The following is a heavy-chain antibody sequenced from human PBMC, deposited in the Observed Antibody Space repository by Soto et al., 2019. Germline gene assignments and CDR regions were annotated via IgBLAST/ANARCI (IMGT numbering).Heavy chain of an antibody. CDR2: INVYNGNT. J-gene: IGHJ5*02. V-gene: IGHV1-18*01. CDR1: GYTFTNYG. D-gene: IGHD3-10*01. CDR3: ARGVGSGSYYNQYNWFDP. Sequence: QVQLVQSGGEVKKPGASVKVSCKASGYTFTNYGISWVRQAPGQGLEWMGWINVYNGNTKYAQKVQGRVTMTTDTSTSTAYMEVRSVRSDDTAVYYCARGVGSGSYYNQYNWFDPWGQGTLVTVSS.